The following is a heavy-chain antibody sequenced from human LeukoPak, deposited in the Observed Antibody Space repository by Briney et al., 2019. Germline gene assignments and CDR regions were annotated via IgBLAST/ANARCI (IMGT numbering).Heavy chain of an antibody. D-gene: IGHD3-10*01. V-gene: IGHV1-2*02. Sequence: ASVKVSCKASGYTFTGYYMHWVRQAPGQGLEWMGWINPNSGGTNYAQKFQGRVTMTRDTSISTAYMELSRLRSDDRAVYYCARVHYYGSGSYYGNWGQGTLVTVSS. CDR3: ARVHYYGSGSYYGN. J-gene: IGHJ4*02. CDR2: INPNSGGT. CDR1: GYTFTGYY.